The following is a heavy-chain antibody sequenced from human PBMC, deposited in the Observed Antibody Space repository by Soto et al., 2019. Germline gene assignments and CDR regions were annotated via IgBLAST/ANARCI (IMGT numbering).Heavy chain of an antibody. D-gene: IGHD1-7*01. V-gene: IGHV3-30*03. Sequence: GGSLRLSCAASEFTFNTYAMHWVRQAPGKGLEWVAVIAYDGNDKYYADSVKGRFTISRDNSKNALYLQMNTLRPEDTAMYYCARDVGNYVPYYYGMDVWGQGTTVTVSS. CDR1: EFTFNTYA. J-gene: IGHJ6*02. CDR3: ARDVGNYVPYYYGMDV. CDR2: IAYDGNDK.